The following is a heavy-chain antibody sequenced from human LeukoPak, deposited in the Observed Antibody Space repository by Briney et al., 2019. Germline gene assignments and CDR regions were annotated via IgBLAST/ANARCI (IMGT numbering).Heavy chain of an antibody. CDR3: ARVGYDYGDYGDAIDI. CDR1: GFTFSSYE. D-gene: IGHD4-17*01. J-gene: IGHJ3*02. V-gene: IGHV3-48*03. Sequence: GGSLRLSCAASGFTFSSYEMNWVRQAPGKGLEWVSYISSSGSTIYYADSVKGRFTISRDNAKNSLYLQMNSLRAEDTAVYYCARVGYDYGDYGDAIDIWGQGTMVTVSS. CDR2: ISSSGSTI.